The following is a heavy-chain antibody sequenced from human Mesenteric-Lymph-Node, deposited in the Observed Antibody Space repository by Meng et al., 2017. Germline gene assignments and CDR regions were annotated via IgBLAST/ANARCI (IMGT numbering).Heavy chain of an antibody. CDR3: VISSHN. CDR2: IYYRGST. V-gene: IGHV4-39*07. J-gene: IGHJ4*02. Sequence: QVQLQGSGPERVKPSQTLSLTCTVSGGSITSTSSYWGWVRQPPGKGLEWIGSIYYRGSTNYNPSLKSRISMSVDMSKYQFSLKVNSVTAADTAIYYCVISSHNWGQGTLVTVSS. D-gene: IGHD3-3*02. CDR1: GGSITSTSSY.